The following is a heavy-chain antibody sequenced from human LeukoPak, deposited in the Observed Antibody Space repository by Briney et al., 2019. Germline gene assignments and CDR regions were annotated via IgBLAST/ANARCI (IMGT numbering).Heavy chain of an antibody. CDR3: ARGNLITMVRGAPANWFDP. CDR1: GGSISSGSYY. Sequence: PSETLSLTCTVSGGSISSGSYYWGWIRQPPGKGLEWIGSIYYSGSTYYNPSLKSRVTISVDTSKNQFSLKLSSVTAADTAVYYCARGNLITMVRGAPANWFDPWGQGTLVTVSS. V-gene: IGHV4-39*07. CDR2: IYYSGST. D-gene: IGHD3-10*01. J-gene: IGHJ5*02.